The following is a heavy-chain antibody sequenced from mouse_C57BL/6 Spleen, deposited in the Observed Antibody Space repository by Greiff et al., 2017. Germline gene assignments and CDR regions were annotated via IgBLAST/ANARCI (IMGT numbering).Heavy chain of an antibody. CDR3: ARERGYFDV. J-gene: IGHJ1*03. V-gene: IGHV3-6*01. CDR2: ISYDGSN. Sequence: DVKLVESGPGLVKPSQSLSLTCSVTGYSITSGYYWNWIRQFPGNKLEWMGYISYDGSNNYNPSLKNRISITRDTSKNQFFLKLNSVTTEDTATYYCARERGYFDVWGTGTTVTVSS. CDR1: GYSITSGYY.